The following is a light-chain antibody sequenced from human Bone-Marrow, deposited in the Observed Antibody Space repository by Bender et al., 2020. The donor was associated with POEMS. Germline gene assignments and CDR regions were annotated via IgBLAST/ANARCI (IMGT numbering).Light chain of an antibody. CDR2: SNY. Sequence: QSVLTQPPSASGTPGQSVIISCSGTDSNFGGNNVNWYQHLPGTAPRLVVYSNYQRPSGVSSRFSGSKSGNTAFLTISGLQAEDEADYYCCSYIHSSTWVFGRGTKLTVL. V-gene: IGLV1-44*01. CDR3: CSYIHSSTWV. J-gene: IGLJ3*02. CDR1: DSNFGGNN.